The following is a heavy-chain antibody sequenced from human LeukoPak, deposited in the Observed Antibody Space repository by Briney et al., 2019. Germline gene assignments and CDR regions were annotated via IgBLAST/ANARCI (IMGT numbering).Heavy chain of an antibody. V-gene: IGHV3-23*01. CDR1: GFTFSSYA. J-gene: IGHJ5*02. D-gene: IGHD4-17*01. CDR2: ISGSGGST. CDR3: ARENDYGFLKSNWFDP. Sequence: GGSLRLSCAASGFTFSSYAMSWVRQAPGKGLEWVSAISGSGGSTYYADSVKGRFTISRDNSKNTLYLQMNSLRAEDTAVYYCARENDYGFLKSNWFDPWGQGTLVTVSS.